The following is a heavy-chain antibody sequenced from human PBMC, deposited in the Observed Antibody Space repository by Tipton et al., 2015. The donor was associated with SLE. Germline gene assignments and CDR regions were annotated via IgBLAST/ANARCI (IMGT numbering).Heavy chain of an antibody. CDR2: MYNNEGT. V-gene: IGHV4-59*11. J-gene: IGHJ4*02. Sequence: TLSLTCTVSGVSIRIHYWSGIRQSPGKGLDWIGYMYNNEGTKYNLSLESRVTMSVETSKNQFTLRLTSVTAADTAVYYCARFHVKGYYGFDCWGQGTLVTGSS. CDR3: ARFHVKGYYGFDC. D-gene: IGHD3-22*01. CDR1: GVSIRIHY.